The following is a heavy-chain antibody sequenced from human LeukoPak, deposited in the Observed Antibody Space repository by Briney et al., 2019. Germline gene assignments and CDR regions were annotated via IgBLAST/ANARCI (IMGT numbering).Heavy chain of an antibody. Sequence: PGGSLRLSRAASGFTFSSYAMSWVRQAPGKGLEWVSAISGGGSTYYADSVKGRFTISRDNSKNTLYLQMNSLRAEDTAVYYCAKVRYYYDSSGYDPLDIWGQGTMVTVSS. CDR2: ISGGGST. J-gene: IGHJ3*02. V-gene: IGHV3-23*01. D-gene: IGHD3-22*01. CDR1: GFTFSSYA. CDR3: AKVRYYYDSSGYDPLDI.